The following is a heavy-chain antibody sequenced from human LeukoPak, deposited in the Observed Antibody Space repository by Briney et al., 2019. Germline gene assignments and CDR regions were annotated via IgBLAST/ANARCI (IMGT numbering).Heavy chain of an antibody. CDR2: ISSSGSTI. D-gene: IGHD3-10*01. V-gene: IGHV3-48*03. J-gene: IGHJ5*02. CDR1: GFTFSSYE. CDR3: AREWQFGESSVDP. Sequence: GGSLRRYCAASGFTFSSYEMNWVRQAPGKGLGWVSYISSSGSTIYYADSVKGRFTISRDNAKNSLYLQRNSLRAEDTAVYYCAREWQFGESSVDPWGQGTLVTVSS.